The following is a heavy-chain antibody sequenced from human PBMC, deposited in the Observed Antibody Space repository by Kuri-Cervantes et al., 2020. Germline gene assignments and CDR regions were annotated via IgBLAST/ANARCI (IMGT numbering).Heavy chain of an antibody. V-gene: IGHV4-39*01. J-gene: IGHJ5*02. CDR3: ARHVSPNIAVVVGYFDP. CDR1: GASITSNTYY. CDR2: IYYSGST. D-gene: IGHD6-19*01. Sequence: GSLRLSCTVSGASITSNTYYWGWIRQPPGKGLEWIGSIYYSGSTYYNSSLKSRVSISVDTSKRQFSLNLSSVTAADTAVYYCARHVSPNIAVVVGYFDPWGQGTLVTVSS.